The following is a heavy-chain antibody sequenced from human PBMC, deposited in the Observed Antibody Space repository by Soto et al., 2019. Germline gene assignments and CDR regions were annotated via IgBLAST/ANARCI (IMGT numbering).Heavy chain of an antibody. CDR3: ARDLLAAMVTNYFDY. J-gene: IGHJ4*02. V-gene: IGHV3-30-3*01. CDR1: GFTFSSYA. D-gene: IGHD5-18*01. CDR2: ISYDGSNK. Sequence: GGSLRLSCAASGFTFSSYAMHWVRQAPGKGLEWVAVISYDGSNKYYADSVKGRFTISRDNSKNTLYLQMNSLRAEDTAVYYCARDLLAAMVTNYFDYWGQGTLVTVSS.